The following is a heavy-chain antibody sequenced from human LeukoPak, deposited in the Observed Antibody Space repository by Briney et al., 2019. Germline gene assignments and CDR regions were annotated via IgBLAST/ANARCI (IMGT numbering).Heavy chain of an antibody. D-gene: IGHD3-10*01. CDR1: GFTFSSYG. CDR3: AKGLLLWFGDHNWFDP. V-gene: IGHV3-23*01. J-gene: IGHJ5*02. Sequence: GGSLRLSCAASGFTFSSYGMSWVRQAPGKGLEWVSAISGSGGSTYYADSVKGRFTTSRDNSKNTLYLQMNSLRAEDTAVYYCAKGLLLWFGDHNWFDPWGQGTLVTVSS. CDR2: ISGSGGST.